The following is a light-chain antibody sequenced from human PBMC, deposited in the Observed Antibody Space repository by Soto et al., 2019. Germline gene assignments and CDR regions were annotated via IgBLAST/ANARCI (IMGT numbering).Light chain of an antibody. CDR2: DAS. J-gene: IGKJ1*01. CDR1: PSISSW. V-gene: IGKV1-5*01. CDR3: QQYHSYSGT. Sequence: DIQMTQSPYPLSASVGDRVPITCRAIPSISSWLAWYQQKPGKAPKLLIYDASSLESGVPSRFSGSGSGTEVNLTISSLQPDDFATYYCQQYHSYSGTFGQGTKVDIK.